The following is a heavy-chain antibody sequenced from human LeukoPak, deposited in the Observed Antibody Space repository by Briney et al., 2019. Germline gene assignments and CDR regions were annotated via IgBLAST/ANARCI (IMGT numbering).Heavy chain of an antibody. CDR1: GFTFSSYA. D-gene: IGHD6-19*01. J-gene: IGHJ4*02. Sequence: GGSLTLSCAASGFTFSSYAMRWVRQAPGKGPEWVSGISARDGSTWYGAFAKGRFTISRDISKNTLYLQMNSLRTNHTAVYYCAKQIAVAGRPLLDSWGQGTLVTVSS. V-gene: IGHV3-23*01. CDR3: AKQIAVAGRPLLDS. CDR2: ISARDGST.